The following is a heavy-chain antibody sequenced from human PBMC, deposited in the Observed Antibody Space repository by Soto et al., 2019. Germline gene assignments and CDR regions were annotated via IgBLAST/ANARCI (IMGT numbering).Heavy chain of an antibody. CDR2: IKQDGSEK. V-gene: IGHV3-7*01. J-gene: IGHJ4*02. CDR3: ARVKRYFDWSPRDY. CDR1: GFTSSSYW. D-gene: IGHD3-9*01. Sequence: EVQLVESGGGLVQPGGSLRLSCAASGFTSSSYWMSWVRQAPGKGLAWVANIKQDGSEKYYVDSVKGRFPISRDNAKNSLYLQMNSLRAEDTAVYYCARVKRYFDWSPRDYWGQGTLVTGSS.